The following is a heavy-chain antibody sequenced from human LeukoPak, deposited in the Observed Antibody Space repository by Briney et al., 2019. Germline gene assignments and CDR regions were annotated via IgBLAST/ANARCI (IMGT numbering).Heavy chain of an antibody. CDR1: GGSFSGYY. CDR3: AVAELLWFGELRKYFDY. CDR2: INHSGST. V-gene: IGHV4-34*01. J-gene: IGHJ4*02. D-gene: IGHD3-10*01. Sequence: PSETLSLTCAVYGGSFSGYYWSWIRQPPGKGLEWIGEINHSGSTNYNPSLKSRATISVDTSKNQFSLKLSSVTAADTAVYYCAVAELLWFGELRKYFDYWGQGTLVTVSS.